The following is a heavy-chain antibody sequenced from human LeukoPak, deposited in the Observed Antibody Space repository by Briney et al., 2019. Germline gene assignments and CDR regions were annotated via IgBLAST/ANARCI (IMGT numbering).Heavy chain of an antibody. D-gene: IGHD3-10*01. Sequence: GGSLRLSCAASGFTFSSYWMHWVRQAPGKGLVWVSRINSDGSSTSYADSVKVRFTISRDNAKNTLYLQMNSLRAEDTAVYYCARANYYGSGRAAFDIWGQGTMVTVSS. CDR2: INSDGSST. V-gene: IGHV3-74*01. CDR3: ARANYYGSGRAAFDI. CDR1: GFTFSSYW. J-gene: IGHJ3*02.